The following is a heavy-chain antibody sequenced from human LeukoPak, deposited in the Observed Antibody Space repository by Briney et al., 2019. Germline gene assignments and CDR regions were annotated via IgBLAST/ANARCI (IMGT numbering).Heavy chain of an antibody. CDR3: ATSYSIRAFDI. V-gene: IGHV3-7*01. Sequence: QPGGSLRLSGAASGFTFSSYRMRWVRQAPGKGLEGVANIKQDGSEKYYVDSVKGRFTISRDNAKNSLYLQMNSLRAEDTAVYYCATSYSIRAFDIWGQGTMVTVSS. CDR2: IKQDGSEK. D-gene: IGHD3-10*01. J-gene: IGHJ3*02. CDR1: GFTFSSYR.